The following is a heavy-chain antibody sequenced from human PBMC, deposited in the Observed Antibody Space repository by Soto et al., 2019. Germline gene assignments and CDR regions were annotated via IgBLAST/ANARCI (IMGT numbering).Heavy chain of an antibody. CDR1: GFTFSYW. CDR3: ARDADILTGSDAFDI. CDR2: ISSSSSYT. V-gene: IGHV3-11*05. J-gene: IGHJ3*02. D-gene: IGHD3-9*01. Sequence: GGSLRLSCAASGFTFSYWMHWVRQAPGKGLEWVSYISSSSSYTNYADSVKGRFTISRDNAKNSLHLQMNGLRAEDTAVYYCARDADILTGSDAFDIWGQGTMVTVSS.